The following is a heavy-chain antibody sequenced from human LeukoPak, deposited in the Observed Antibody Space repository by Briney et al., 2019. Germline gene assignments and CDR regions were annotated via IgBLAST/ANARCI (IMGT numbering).Heavy chain of an antibody. J-gene: IGHJ6*02. Sequence: SETLSLTCTVSGGSISSYYWSWIRQPAGKGLEWIGRIYTSGSTNYNPSLKSRVTMSVDTSKNQFSLKLSSVPTADTAVYYCARGQGSGYYFYYGMDVWGQGTTVTVSS. V-gene: IGHV4-4*07. D-gene: IGHD2-15*01. CDR2: IYTSGST. CDR3: ARGQGSGYYFYYGMDV. CDR1: GGSISSYY.